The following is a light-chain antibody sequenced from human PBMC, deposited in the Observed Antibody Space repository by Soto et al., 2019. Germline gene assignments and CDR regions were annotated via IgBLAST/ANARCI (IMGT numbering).Light chain of an antibody. V-gene: IGKV3-20*01. CDR1: QRVSSNY. CDR2: GAS. J-gene: IGKJ3*01. CDR3: QQYATSPFT. Sequence: DIVLTQSPGTVSLSPGEGVTLSCRASQRVSSNYLAWYQQKLGQAPRLLIYGASSRATGIADRFSGSGSGTDFTLTISRLQPEDFAVYYCQQYATSPFTFGPGTKLNIK.